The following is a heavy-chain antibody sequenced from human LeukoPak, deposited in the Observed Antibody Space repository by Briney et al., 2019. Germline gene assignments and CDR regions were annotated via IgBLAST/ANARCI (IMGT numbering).Heavy chain of an antibody. CDR1: GGSISSSRYY. J-gene: IGHJ3*02. CDR3: ARDQGSSGWFDAFDI. D-gene: IGHD6-19*01. V-gene: IGHV4-39*07. Sequence: SETLSLTCTVSGGSISSSRYYWGWIRQPPGKGLELIGTIYYSGSTYYNPSLKSRVTISVDTSKNQFSLKLSSVTAADTAVYYCARDQGSSGWFDAFDIWGQGTMVTVSS. CDR2: IYYSGST.